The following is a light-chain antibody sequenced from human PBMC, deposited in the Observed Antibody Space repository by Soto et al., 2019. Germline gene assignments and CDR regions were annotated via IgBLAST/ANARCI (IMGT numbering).Light chain of an antibody. J-gene: IGLJ2*01. CDR3: QAWDSSTVV. Sequence: SYELTQPPSVSVSPGQTASITCSGQKLGNNYACWYQQKPGQSPVLVIYQDRKRPSGIPERFSGSNSGNTATLTISGTQAMDEADYYCQAWDSSTVVFGGGTKLTVL. CDR1: KLGNNY. V-gene: IGLV3-1*01. CDR2: QDR.